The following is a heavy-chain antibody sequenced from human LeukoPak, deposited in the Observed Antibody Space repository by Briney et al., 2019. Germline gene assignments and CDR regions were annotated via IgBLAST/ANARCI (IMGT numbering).Heavy chain of an antibody. CDR2: ISGSGGST. D-gene: IGHD1-26*01. V-gene: IGHV3-23*01. CDR1: GFTFSSYA. Sequence: GGSLRLSCAASGFTFSSYAMSWVRQAPGKGLEWVSAISGSGGSTYYADSVKGRFTISRDNSKNTLYLQMSSLRAEDTAVYYCAKGLVGATHSDAFDIWGQGTMVTVSS. J-gene: IGHJ3*02. CDR3: AKGLVGATHSDAFDI.